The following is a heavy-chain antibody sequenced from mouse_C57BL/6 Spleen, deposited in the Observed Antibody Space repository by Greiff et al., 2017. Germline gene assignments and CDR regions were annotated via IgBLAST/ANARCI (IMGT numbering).Heavy chain of an antibody. CDR2: IDPSDSYT. V-gene: IGHV1-50*01. Sequence: VQLQQPGAELVKPGASVKLSCKASGYTFTSYWMQWVKQRPGQGLEWIGEIDPSDSYTNYNQKFKGEATLTVDTSSSTAYMQLSSLTSEDSAVYYCARGNYGAYWGQGTLVTVSA. J-gene: IGHJ3*01. CDR1: GYTFTSYW. D-gene: IGHD2-1*01. CDR3: ARGNYGAY.